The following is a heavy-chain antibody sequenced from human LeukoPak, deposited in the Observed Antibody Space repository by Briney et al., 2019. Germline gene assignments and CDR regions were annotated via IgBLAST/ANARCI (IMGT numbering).Heavy chain of an antibody. CDR1: GFTVSSNS. CDR3: ARDYCSGGACPQILT. Sequence: GGSVRLSCAASGFTVSSNSMNGVRQAPGKVREGVAYISSSSGSIYYADSVEGRFTISRDNAKNSLYLEMNSLSADDTAVYYRARDYCSGGACPQILTWGQGTLVTVSS. V-gene: IGHV3-48*04. J-gene: IGHJ5*02. CDR2: ISSSSGSI. D-gene: IGHD2-15*01.